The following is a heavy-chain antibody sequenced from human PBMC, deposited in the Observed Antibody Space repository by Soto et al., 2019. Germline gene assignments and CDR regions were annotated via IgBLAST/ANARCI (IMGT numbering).Heavy chain of an antibody. CDR3: ARPNTPYYYYYMDV. CDR2: MNPNSGNT. D-gene: IGHD2-2*02. J-gene: IGHJ6*03. CDR1: GYTFTSYD. V-gene: IGHV1-8*01. Sequence: QVQLVQSGAEVKKPGASVKVSCKASGYTFTSYDINWVRQATGQGLEWMGWMNPNSGNTGYAQKFQGRVTMTRNTSISTAYMELSSLRSEDTAVYYCARPNTPYYYYYMDVWGKGTTVTVSS.